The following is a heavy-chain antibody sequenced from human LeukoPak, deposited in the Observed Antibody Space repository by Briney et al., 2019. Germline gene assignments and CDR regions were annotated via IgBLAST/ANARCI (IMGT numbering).Heavy chain of an antibody. D-gene: IGHD3-9*01. J-gene: IGHJ4*02. CDR2: ISWNSGSI. Sequence: PGGSLRLSCAASGFTFDDYAMHWVRQAPGKGLEWVSGISWNSGSIGYADSVKGRFTISRDNAKNSLYLQMNSLRAEDTALYYYAKDITSHSRGTLRYFVYFDYWGQGTLVTVSS. CDR1: GFTFDDYA. CDR3: AKDITSHSRGTLRYFVYFDY. V-gene: IGHV3-9*01.